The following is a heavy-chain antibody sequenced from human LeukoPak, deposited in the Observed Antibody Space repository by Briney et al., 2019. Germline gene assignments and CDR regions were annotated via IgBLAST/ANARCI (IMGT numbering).Heavy chain of an antibody. Sequence: GGSLRLSCAASGFTFSSYSMNWVRQAPGTGLEWVSHISSSSTTVYHADSVKGRFTISRDNAKNSLHLQMNSLRDEDTAVYYCVRLTGYCSGGSCAMDVWGQGTTVTVSS. V-gene: IGHV3-48*02. D-gene: IGHD2-15*01. CDR1: GFTFSSYS. CDR3: VRLTGYCSGGSCAMDV. CDR2: ISSSSTTV. J-gene: IGHJ6*02.